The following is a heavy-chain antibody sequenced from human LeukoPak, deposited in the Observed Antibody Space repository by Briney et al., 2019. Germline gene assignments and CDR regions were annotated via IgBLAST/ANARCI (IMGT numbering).Heavy chain of an antibody. J-gene: IGHJ4*02. V-gene: IGHV3-15*01. CDR3: TTPPD. CDR2: IKPIATGGTT. CDR1: GFSFSDAW. Sequence: GGSLRLSCTASGFSFSDAWMTWVCQAPGKGLEWVGRIKPIATGGTTEYAAPVKGRFTISRDDSKNTVYLQMNSLESEDTAVYYCTTPPDWGQGTLVTVSS.